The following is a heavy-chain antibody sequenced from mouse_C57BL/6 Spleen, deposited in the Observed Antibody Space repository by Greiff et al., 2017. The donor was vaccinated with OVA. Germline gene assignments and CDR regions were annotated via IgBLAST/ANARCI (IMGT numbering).Heavy chain of an antibody. CDR2: IYPGDGDT. J-gene: IGHJ3*01. V-gene: IGHV1-82*01. D-gene: IGHD2-4*01. Sequence: VQLQESGPELVKPGASVKISCKASGYAFSSSWMNWVKQRPGKGLEWIGRIYPGDGDTNYNGKFKGKATLTADKSSSTAYMQLSSLTSEDSAVYFCARSYYDYDAVWFAYWGQGTLVTVSA. CDR1: GYAFSSSW. CDR3: ARSYYDYDAVWFAY.